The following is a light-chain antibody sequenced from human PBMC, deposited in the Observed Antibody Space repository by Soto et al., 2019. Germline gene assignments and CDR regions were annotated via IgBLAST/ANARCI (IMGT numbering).Light chain of an antibody. J-gene: IGLJ2*01. V-gene: IGLV3-21*02. Sequence: SYELTQPPSVSVAPGQTARTTCGGDNIGSRSVHWYQQKPGQAPVLVVYDDSDRPSGIPERFSGSNSGYTATLTISRVEAGDEADYYCQVWDTTRDYSVVFGGGTKLTVL. CDR1: NIGSRS. CDR2: DDS. CDR3: QVWDTTRDYSVV.